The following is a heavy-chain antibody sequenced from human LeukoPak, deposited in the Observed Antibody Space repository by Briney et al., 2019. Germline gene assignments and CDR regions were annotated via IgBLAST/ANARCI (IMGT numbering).Heavy chain of an antibody. J-gene: IGHJ4*02. Sequence: PSETLSLTCTVSGGSISSYYWSWIRQPPGKGLEWIGYIYYSGSTYYNPSLKSRLTISVDTSKNQFSLKLSSVTAADTAVYYCARIFGVGVFDYWGQGTLVTVSS. CDR1: GGSISSYY. V-gene: IGHV4-59*12. D-gene: IGHD3-3*01. CDR2: IYYSGST. CDR3: ARIFGVGVFDY.